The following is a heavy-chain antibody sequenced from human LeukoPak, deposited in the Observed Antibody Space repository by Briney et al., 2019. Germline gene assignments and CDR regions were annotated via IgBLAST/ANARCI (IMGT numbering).Heavy chain of an antibody. CDR1: GGTFSRYA. D-gene: IGHD2-15*01. CDR2: IIPISCTA. Sequence: SEKVSRKASGGTFSRYAISWVGPAPGQGLEWMEGIIPISCTANYAQKFQGRFTLTTDESTSTVYVELRSLRSEDTCVYFCERDFRGGDIDYYYYMDVWGKGTTVTVSS. CDR3: ERDFRGGDIDYYYYMDV. V-gene: IGHV1-69*05. J-gene: IGHJ6*03.